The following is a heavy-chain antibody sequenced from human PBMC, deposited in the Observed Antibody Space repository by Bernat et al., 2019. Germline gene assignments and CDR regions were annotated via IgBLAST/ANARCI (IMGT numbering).Heavy chain of an antibody. V-gene: IGHV4-59*08. CDR1: GGFISSYY. J-gene: IGHJ2*01. D-gene: IGHD4-11*01. CDR3: ARQDYGNPASYWYFDL. Sequence: QVQLQESGPGLVKPSETLSLTCTVSGGFISSYYWSWIRQPPGKGLEWIGYIYYSGSTNYNPSLKSRVTISVDTSKNQFSLKLSSVTAADTAVYYCARQDYGNPASYWYFDLWGRGTLVTVSS. CDR2: IYYSGST.